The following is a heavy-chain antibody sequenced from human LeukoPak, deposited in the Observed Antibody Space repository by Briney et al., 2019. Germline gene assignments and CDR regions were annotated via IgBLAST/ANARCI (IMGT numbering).Heavy chain of an antibody. J-gene: IGHJ2*01. Sequence: NPGGSLRLSCAASGFTFSSYSMNWVRQAPGKGLEWVSSISSSSSYIYYADSVKGRFTISRDNARNSLYLQMNSLRAEDTAAYYCARDGLAAATLHWCFDLWGRGTLVTVSS. D-gene: IGHD2-15*01. CDR3: ARDGLAAATLHWCFDL. CDR2: ISSSSSYI. V-gene: IGHV3-21*01. CDR1: GFTFSSYS.